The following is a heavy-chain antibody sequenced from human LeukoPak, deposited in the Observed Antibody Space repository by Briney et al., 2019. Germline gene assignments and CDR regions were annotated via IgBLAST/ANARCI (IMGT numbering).Heavy chain of an antibody. Sequence: GGSLRLSCAASGFTFSTYAMNWIRQAPGKGLEWVSSISSTGTYIYYGDLVEGRFTISRDNAKNSLYLQMNSLRAEDTAVYYCARGVGNFRYFFDYWGQGTLVTVSS. CDR3: ARGVGNFRYFFDY. D-gene: IGHD2/OR15-2a*01. V-gene: IGHV3-21*01. J-gene: IGHJ4*02. CDR2: ISSTGTYI. CDR1: GFTFSTYA.